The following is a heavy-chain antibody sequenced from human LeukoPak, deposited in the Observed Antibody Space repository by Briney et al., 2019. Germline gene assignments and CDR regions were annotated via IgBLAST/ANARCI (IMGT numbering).Heavy chain of an antibody. V-gene: IGHV1-69*04. CDR1: GGTFSSYA. J-gene: IGHJ4*02. D-gene: IGHD5-24*01. Sequence: SVKVSCKASGGTFSSYAISWVRQAPGQGLEWMGRIIPILGIANYAQKFQGRVTITADKSTSTAYMELSSLRSEDTAVYYCARVEEMATEYYFDYWGQGTLVTVSS. CDR3: ARVEEMATEYYFDY. CDR2: IIPILGIA.